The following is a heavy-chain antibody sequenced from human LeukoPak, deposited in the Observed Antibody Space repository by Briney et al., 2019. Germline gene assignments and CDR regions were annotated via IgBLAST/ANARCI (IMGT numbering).Heavy chain of an antibody. Sequence: GGSLRLSCAASGFTFSSYSMNWVRQAPGKGLEWVSSLSSSSSYIYYADSVKGRFTSSRDNAKNSLYLQMNSLRAEDTAVYYCARESYYDYVWGSYSKSAFDIWGQGTMVTVSS. CDR2: LSSSSSYI. CDR3: ARESYYDYVWGSYSKSAFDI. J-gene: IGHJ3*02. CDR1: GFTFSSYS. D-gene: IGHD3-16*01. V-gene: IGHV3-21*01.